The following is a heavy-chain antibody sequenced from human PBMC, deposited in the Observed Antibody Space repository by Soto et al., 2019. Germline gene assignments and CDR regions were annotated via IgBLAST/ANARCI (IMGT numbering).Heavy chain of an antibody. Sequence: PSETLSLTCTVSGGSISSYYWSWIRQPPGKGLEWIGYIYYSGSTYYNPSLKSRVTISVDTSKNQFSLKLSSVTAADTAVYYCGVFGVVTRNNFDYWGQGTLVTVSS. CDR1: GGSISSYY. D-gene: IGHD3-3*01. CDR3: GVFGVVTRNNFDY. CDR2: IYYSGST. J-gene: IGHJ4*02. V-gene: IGHV4-59*04.